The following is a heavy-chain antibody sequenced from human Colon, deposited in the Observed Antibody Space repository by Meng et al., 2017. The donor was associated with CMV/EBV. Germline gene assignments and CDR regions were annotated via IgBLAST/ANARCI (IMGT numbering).Heavy chain of an antibody. Sequence: GESLKISCVASDFAFNTHNINWVRQAPGNGLEWISYISGGSSAIYYADSVKGRFTTFRDNAKNSLYLQMNSLRAEDTAVYYCARGYSGYANYFDYWGQGTLVTVSS. J-gene: IGHJ4*02. CDR2: ISGGSSAI. CDR3: ARGYSGYANYFDY. CDR1: DFAFNTHN. D-gene: IGHD5-12*01. V-gene: IGHV3-48*04.